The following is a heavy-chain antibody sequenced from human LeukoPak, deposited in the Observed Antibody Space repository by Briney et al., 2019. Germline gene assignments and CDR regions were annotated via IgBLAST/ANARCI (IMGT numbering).Heavy chain of an antibody. CDR3: ARDGCSSTSCYSDYYYGMDV. CDR1: GGSITRYY. V-gene: IGHV4-59*01. CDR2: IFHNGST. J-gene: IGHJ6*02. Sequence: PSETLSLTCTVYGGSITRYYWTWIRQPPGKGLGWIGYIFHNGSTNYNPSLKSRLTLSLDTSKNQFSLKLNSVTAADTAVYYCARDGCSSTSCYSDYYYGMDVWGRGTTVTVSS. D-gene: IGHD2-2*01.